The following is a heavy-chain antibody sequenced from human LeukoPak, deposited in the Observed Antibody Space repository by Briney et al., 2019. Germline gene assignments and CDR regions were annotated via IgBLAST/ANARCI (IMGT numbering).Heavy chain of an antibody. D-gene: IGHD5-12*01. CDR1: GGTFSSYA. CDR2: IIPIFGTA. CDR3: ARIHFVDIVATTYYYYGMDV. J-gene: IGHJ6*02. Sequence: SVTVSCTASGGTFSSYAISWVRQAPGQGLEWMGGIIPIFGTANYAQKFQGRVTITADESTSTAYMELSSLRSEDTAVYYCARIHFVDIVATTYYYYGMDVWGQGTTATVSS. V-gene: IGHV1-69*13.